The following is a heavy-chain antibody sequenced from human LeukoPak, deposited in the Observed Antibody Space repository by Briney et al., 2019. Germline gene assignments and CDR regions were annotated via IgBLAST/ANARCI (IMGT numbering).Heavy chain of an antibody. V-gene: IGHV3-21*01. CDR1: GFTFSSYS. D-gene: IGHD3-3*01. CDR3: AKLGAYDFWTQFDY. J-gene: IGHJ4*02. Sequence: GGSLRLSCSVSGFTFSSYSMNWVRQAPGKGLQWVASISSGGSYIFYAESVEGRFSVSRDNARNSVSLQMNSLRAEDTAVYYCAKLGAYDFWTQFDYWGQGTLVTVSS. CDR2: ISSGGSYI.